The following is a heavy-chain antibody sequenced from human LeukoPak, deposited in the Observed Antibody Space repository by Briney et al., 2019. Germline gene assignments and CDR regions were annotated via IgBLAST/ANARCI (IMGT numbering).Heavy chain of an antibody. J-gene: IGHJ6*03. D-gene: IGHD2-8*01. Sequence: PGGSLRLSCAASGFTFSNYAMNWVRKAPGRGLEWVSGFSGSGGTTYYADSVKGRFTISRDNSKNTLYLQMSSLRVEDTAVYYCANGNRCTSPNCLGYYYFYMDVWGKGTTVTVSS. CDR3: ANGNRCTSPNCLGYYYFYMDV. V-gene: IGHV3-23*01. CDR2: FSGSGGTT. CDR1: GFTFSNYA.